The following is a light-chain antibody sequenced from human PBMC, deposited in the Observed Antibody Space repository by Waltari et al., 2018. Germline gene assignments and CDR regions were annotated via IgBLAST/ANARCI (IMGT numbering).Light chain of an antibody. Sequence: DIQMTHSPSSLSASVGDRVTITCPASQDISNYLNWYQQKTGKAPKLLIYDASNLETGVPSRFSGSGSGTDFTFTISSLQPEDIATYYCQQYDNLPLTFGGGTKVEIK. V-gene: IGKV1-33*01. CDR2: DAS. CDR3: QQYDNLPLT. CDR1: QDISNY. J-gene: IGKJ4*01.